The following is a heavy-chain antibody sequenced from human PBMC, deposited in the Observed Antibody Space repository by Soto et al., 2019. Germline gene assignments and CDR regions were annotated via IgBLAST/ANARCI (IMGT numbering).Heavy chain of an antibody. V-gene: IGHV4-39*07. J-gene: IGHJ3*02. CDR1: GGSISSSSYY. Sequence: SETLSLTCTVSGGSISSSSYYWGWIRQPPGKGLEWIGSIYYSGSTYYNPSLKSRVTISVDTSKNQFSLKLSSVTAADTAVYYCARTLRGAFDIWGQGTMVTVSS. CDR3: ARTLRGAFDI. CDR2: IYYSGST.